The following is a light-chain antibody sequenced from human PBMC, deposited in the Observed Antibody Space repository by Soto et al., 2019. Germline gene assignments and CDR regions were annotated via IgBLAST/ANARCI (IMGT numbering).Light chain of an antibody. J-gene: IGLJ3*02. CDR2: AND. Sequence: QSVLTQPPSASGTPGQRVTISCSGSGSNVGTSYVYWYQQLPGTAPKLLIYANDQRPSGVPDRFSGSKSCTSASLAISGLRSEDEADYYCAAWDDSLTGRVFGGGTKLTVL. CDR3: AAWDDSLTGRV. CDR1: GSNVGTSY. V-gene: IGLV1-47*01.